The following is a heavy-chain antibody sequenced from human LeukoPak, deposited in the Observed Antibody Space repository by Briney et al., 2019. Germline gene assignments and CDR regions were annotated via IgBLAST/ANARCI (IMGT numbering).Heavy chain of an antibody. D-gene: IGHD4-11*01. CDR1: GFTFSSYS. CDR2: ISSSSYI. Sequence: GGSLRLSCAASGFTFSSYSMNWVRQAPGKGLEWVSSISSSSYIYYADSVKGRFTISRDNAKNSLYLQMNSLRAEDTAVYYCARDSSNYERWFDPWGQGTLVTVSS. CDR3: ARDSSNYERWFDP. J-gene: IGHJ5*02. V-gene: IGHV3-21*01.